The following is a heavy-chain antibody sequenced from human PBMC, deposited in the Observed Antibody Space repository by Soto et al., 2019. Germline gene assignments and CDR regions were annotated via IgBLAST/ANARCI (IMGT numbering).Heavy chain of an antibody. CDR3: AHGSGWLSDY. D-gene: IGHD6-19*01. CDR2: IYWDDNN. J-gene: IGHJ4*02. Sequence: QITLKESGPTLVKPTQTLTLTCTFSGFSLTSTAVGGNWIRQPPGKALEWLALIYWDDNNQYNPSLKSRLTVTKDTSKNQVVLTMTNMDPVDTATYYCAHGSGWLSDYWGQGTLVTVSS. V-gene: IGHV2-5*02. CDR1: GFSLTSTAVG.